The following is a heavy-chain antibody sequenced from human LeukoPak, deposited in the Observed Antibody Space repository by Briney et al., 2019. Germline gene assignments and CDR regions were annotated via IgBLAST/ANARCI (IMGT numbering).Heavy chain of an antibody. CDR2: IYHSGST. J-gene: IGHJ5*02. D-gene: IGHD3-10*01. Sequence: SGTLSLTCAVSGGSISSSNWWSWVRQPPGKGLEWIGEIYHSGSTNYNPSLKSRVTISVDKSKNRFSLKLSSVTAADTAVYYCARDSEYYYGSGSFNWFDPWGQGTLVTVSS. CDR3: ARDSEYYYGSGSFNWFDP. CDR1: GGSISSSNW. V-gene: IGHV4-4*02.